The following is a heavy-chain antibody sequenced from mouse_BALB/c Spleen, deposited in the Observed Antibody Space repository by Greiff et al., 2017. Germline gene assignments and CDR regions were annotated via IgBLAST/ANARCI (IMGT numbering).Heavy chain of an antibody. Sequence: QVQLQQSGAELAKPGASVKMSCRASGYTFTSYWMHWVKQRPGQGLEWIGYINPSTGYTEYNQKFKDKATLTADKSSSTAYMQLSSLTSEDSAVYYCARLRRYFDVWGAGTTVSVSS. CDR2: INPSTGYT. J-gene: IGHJ1*01. V-gene: IGHV1-7*01. CDR1: GYTFTSYW. CDR3: ARLRRYFDV. D-gene: IGHD2-12*01.